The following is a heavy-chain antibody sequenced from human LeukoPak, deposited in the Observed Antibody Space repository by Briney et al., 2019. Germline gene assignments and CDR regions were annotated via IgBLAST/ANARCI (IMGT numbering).Heavy chain of an antibody. Sequence: PXETLSXXCAVYGGSFSGYYWSWIRQPPGKGLEWIGEINHSGSTNYNPSLKSRVTISVDTSKNQFSLKLSSVTAADTAVYYCARRRSSTSTRVDYWGQGTLVTVSS. J-gene: IGHJ4*02. CDR1: GGSFSGYY. CDR3: ARRRSSTSTRVDY. D-gene: IGHD2-2*01. V-gene: IGHV4-34*01. CDR2: INHSGST.